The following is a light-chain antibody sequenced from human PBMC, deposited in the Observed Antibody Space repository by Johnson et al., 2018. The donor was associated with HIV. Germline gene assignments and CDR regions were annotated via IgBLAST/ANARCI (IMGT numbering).Light chain of an antibody. CDR3: GTWDSSLSVYV. Sequence: QSVLTQPPSVSAAPGQKVTISCSGSSSNIENNYVSWYQQLPETAPKLLIYENNKRPSGIPDRFSGSKFGTSATLGITGLQTGDEAYYYCGTWDSSLSVYVFGTGTKVTVL. CDR2: ENN. J-gene: IGLJ1*01. CDR1: SSNIENNY. V-gene: IGLV1-51*02.